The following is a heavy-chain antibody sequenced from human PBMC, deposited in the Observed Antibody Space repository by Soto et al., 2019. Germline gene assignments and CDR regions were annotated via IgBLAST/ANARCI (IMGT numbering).Heavy chain of an antibody. CDR2: ISYDGSNE. CDR1: GFTFSTYG. Sequence: QVQLVESGGGVVQPGRSLRLSCAASGFTFSTYGVHWVRQAPGKGLEWVAFISYDGSNEYYADSVKGRFTISRDNSKNTLYLQVNSLRIEDTAVYYCARDRSMVVVAPGYWGQGTLVTVS. J-gene: IGHJ4*02. CDR3: ARDRSMVVVAPGY. V-gene: IGHV3-30*04. D-gene: IGHD3-22*01.